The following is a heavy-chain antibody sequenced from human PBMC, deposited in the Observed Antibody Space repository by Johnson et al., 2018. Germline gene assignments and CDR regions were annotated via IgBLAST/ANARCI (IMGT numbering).Heavy chain of an antibody. CDR3: ARVRVDSAFDI. J-gene: IGHJ3*02. CDR2: ISYAGSNK. CDR1: GFTFSSYA. V-gene: IGHV3-30-3*01. Sequence: QVQLVESGGGVVQPGRSLRLSCAASGFTFSSYAMHWVRQAPGKGLEWVAVISYAGSNKYYADSVKGRFTISRDNSKNTLYLQMNSLRAEDTAVYYCARVRVDSAFDIWGQGTMVTVSS. D-gene: IGHD5-12*01.